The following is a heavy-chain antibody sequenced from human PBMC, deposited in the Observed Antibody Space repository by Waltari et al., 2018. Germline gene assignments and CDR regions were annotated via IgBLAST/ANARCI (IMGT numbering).Heavy chain of an antibody. CDR1: GCSISSSNW. D-gene: IGHD1-1*01. Sequence: QVQLQESGPGLVKPSGTLSLTFAVSGCSISSSNWWSWVRQPPGKGLEWIGEIYHSGSTNYNPSLKSRVTISVDTSKNQFSLKLSSVTAADTAVYYCASNERNDAFDIWGQGTMVTVSS. J-gene: IGHJ3*02. CDR3: ASNERNDAFDI. CDR2: IYHSGST. V-gene: IGHV4-4*02.